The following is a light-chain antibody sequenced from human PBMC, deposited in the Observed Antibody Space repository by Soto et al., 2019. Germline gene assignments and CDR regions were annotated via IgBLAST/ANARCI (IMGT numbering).Light chain of an antibody. CDR3: AAWDYSLNGVI. V-gene: IGLV1-44*01. Sequence: QSVLTQPPSASGTPGQRVTISCSGSSSNIGSNTVNWYQQLPGTAPKVLIYSNNQRPSGVPDRFSGSKSDTSASLAISGLQSEDDADYYCAAWDYSLNGVIVGGGTKVTVL. J-gene: IGLJ2*01. CDR2: SNN. CDR1: SSNIGSNT.